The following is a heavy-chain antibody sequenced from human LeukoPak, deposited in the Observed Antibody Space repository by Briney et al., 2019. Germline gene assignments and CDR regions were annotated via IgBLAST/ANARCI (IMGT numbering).Heavy chain of an antibody. J-gene: IGHJ4*02. CDR2: IYSGGST. D-gene: IGHD2-15*01. V-gene: IGHV3-53*01. CDR3: ARGGGLYYFDY. CDR1: GFTVSSNY. Sequence: GGSLRLSCAASGFTVSSNYMSWVRQAPGKGLEWVSVIYSGGSTYYADSVKGRFTISRDNSKHTLYLQMNSLRAEDTDVYYCARGGGLYYFDYWGQGTLVTVSS.